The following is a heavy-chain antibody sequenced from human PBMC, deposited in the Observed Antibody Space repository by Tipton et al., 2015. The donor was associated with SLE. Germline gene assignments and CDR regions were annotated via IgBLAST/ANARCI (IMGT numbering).Heavy chain of an antibody. Sequence: TLSLTCTVSGGSISSYYWSWIRQPPGKGLEWIGYIYYSGSTNYNPSLKSRVTISVDTSKNQFSLKLTSVTAADTAVYYCARGISSGWWNYWGQGNLVTVSS. V-gene: IGHV4-59*12. D-gene: IGHD6-19*01. CDR3: ARGISSGWWNY. J-gene: IGHJ4*02. CDR1: GGSISSYY. CDR2: IYYSGST.